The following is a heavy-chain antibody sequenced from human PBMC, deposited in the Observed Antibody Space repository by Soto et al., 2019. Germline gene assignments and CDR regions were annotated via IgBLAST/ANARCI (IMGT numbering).Heavy chain of an antibody. Sequence: PVGSLRLSCAASGFTFSSYAMTWVRQAPGKGLEWISTIGGLTDSTYYAESVKGRFTISRDNSRNTLYLQLNSLSAEDTAIYYCAKVNTIFGVESYYYGMDVWGQGTSVTVSS. J-gene: IGHJ6*02. D-gene: IGHD3-3*01. CDR2: IGGLTDST. CDR1: GFTFSSYA. CDR3: AKVNTIFGVESYYYGMDV. V-gene: IGHV3-23*01.